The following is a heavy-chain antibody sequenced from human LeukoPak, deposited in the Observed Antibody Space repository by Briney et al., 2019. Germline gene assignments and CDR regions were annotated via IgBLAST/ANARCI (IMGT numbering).Heavy chain of an antibody. J-gene: IGHJ1*01. CDR3: VRVDGMVRSGYQRFFQH. CDR1: GFTFSSYS. V-gene: IGHV3-21*01. D-gene: IGHD3-3*01. CDR2: ISSSSSYI. Sequence: GGSLRLSCAASGFTFSSYSMNWVRQAPGKGLEWVSSISSSSSYIYYADSVQGRFTISRDNAKNSLSLQMNRLRVEDAAVYYCVRVDGMVRSGYQRFFQHWGQGTLVTVSS.